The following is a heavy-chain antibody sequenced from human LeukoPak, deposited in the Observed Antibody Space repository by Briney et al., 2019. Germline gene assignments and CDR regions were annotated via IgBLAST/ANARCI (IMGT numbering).Heavy chain of an antibody. V-gene: IGHV3-30*18. D-gene: IGHD3-10*01. CDR2: TSFDGGNT. CDR1: GFMFRAYG. Sequence: GGSLRLSRAASGFMFRAYGMHWVRQAPGKGLEWLAVTSFDGGNTYYAASVKGRFTISRDNSNNTLDLQMNSLRAEDTAVYYRAEDSSSGSSYYFHGMDVWGQGTTVIVSS. J-gene: IGHJ6*02. CDR3: AEDSSSGSSYYFHGMDV.